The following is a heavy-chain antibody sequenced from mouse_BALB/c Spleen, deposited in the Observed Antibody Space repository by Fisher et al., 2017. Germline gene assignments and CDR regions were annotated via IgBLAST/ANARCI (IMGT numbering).Heavy chain of an antibody. D-gene: IGHD2-12*01. V-gene: IGHV1-9*01. J-gene: IGHJ4*01. CDR3: ARWDTTNYYAMDY. Sequence: KFKGMATFTADTSSNTAYMQLSSLTSEDSAVYYCARWDTTNYYAMDYWGQGTSVTVSS.